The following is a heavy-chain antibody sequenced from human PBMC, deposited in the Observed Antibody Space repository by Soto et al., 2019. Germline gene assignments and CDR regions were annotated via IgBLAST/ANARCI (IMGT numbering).Heavy chain of an antibody. V-gene: IGHV1-8*01. CDR3: ARERTVAGNDY. CDR1: GYTFTSYD. CDR2: MNPNRGNT. J-gene: IGHJ4*02. Sequence: ASVKVSCKASGYTFTSYDINWVRQATGQGLEWMGWMNPNRGNTGYAQKFQGRVTVTRNTSISTAYMELSSLRSEDTAVYYCARERTVAGNDYWGQGTLVTVSS. D-gene: IGHD6-19*01.